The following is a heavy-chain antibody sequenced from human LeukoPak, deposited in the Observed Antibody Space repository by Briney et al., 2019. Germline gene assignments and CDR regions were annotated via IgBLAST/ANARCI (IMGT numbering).Heavy chain of an antibody. V-gene: IGHV4-30-2*01. J-gene: IGHJ4*02. CDR2: IYHSGST. D-gene: IGHD3-22*01. Sequence: PSETLSLTCAVSGGSISSGGYSWSWIRQPPGKGLEWIGYIYHSGSTYYNPSLKSRVSISVDRSKNQFALKLSAVTAADTAVYYCASDNYYDSRGLVYWGQGTLVTVSS. CDR3: ASDNYYDSRGLVY. CDR1: GGSISSGGYS.